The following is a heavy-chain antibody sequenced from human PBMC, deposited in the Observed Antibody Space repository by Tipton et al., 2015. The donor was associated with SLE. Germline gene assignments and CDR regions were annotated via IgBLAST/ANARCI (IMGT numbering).Heavy chain of an antibody. CDR2: INWNSGSL. CDR3: AKETTPNGYSMDV. Sequence: SLRLSCAASGFTFDDFTMHWVRQGPGKGLEWVSGINWNSGSLGYADSVKGRFTISRDNAKRSLYLQMNSLRTEDTALYYCAKETTPNGYSMDVWGKGTTVTVSS. CDR1: GFTFDDFT. V-gene: IGHV3-9*01. D-gene: IGHD4-17*01. J-gene: IGHJ6*03.